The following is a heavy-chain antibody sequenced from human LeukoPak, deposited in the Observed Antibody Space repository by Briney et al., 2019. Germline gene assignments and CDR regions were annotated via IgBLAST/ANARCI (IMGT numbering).Heavy chain of an antibody. V-gene: IGHV1-69*13. CDR1: GGTFSSYA. D-gene: IGHD3-22*01. CDR3: ASTPYYYDSSGYKQPYYYYGMDV. CDR2: IIPIFGTA. J-gene: IGHJ6*02. Sequence: SVKVSFKASGGTFSSYAISWVRQAPGQGLEWMGGIIPIFGTANYAQKFQGRVTITADESTSTAYMELSSLRSEDTAVYYCASTPYYYDSSGYKQPYYYYGMDVWGQGTTVTVSS.